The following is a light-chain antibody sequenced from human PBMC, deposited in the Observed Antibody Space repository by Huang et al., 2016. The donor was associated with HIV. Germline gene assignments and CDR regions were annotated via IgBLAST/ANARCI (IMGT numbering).Light chain of an antibody. J-gene: IGKJ2*03. Sequence: EIVLTQSPATLSVSPGEGAPLSCRANQSIDTNLAWYHQRPGQAPRILIYDASTRASGLPGRFSGSGSGTEFTLTVSGLHSEDFAIYYCQQYHNWPYSFGQGTKLEIK. CDR1: QSIDTN. V-gene: IGKV3-15*01. CDR3: QQYHNWPYS. CDR2: DAS.